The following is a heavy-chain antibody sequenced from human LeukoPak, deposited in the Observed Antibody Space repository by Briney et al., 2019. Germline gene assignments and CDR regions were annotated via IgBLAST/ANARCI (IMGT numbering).Heavy chain of an antibody. D-gene: IGHD3-22*01. CDR1: GGTFSSYT. CDR2: IIPILGIA. V-gene: IGHV1-69*04. CDR3: ARDRGRRYYDSSGYQPFDY. J-gene: IGHJ4*02. Sequence: SVKVSCKASGGTFSSYTISWVRQAPGQGLEWMGRIIPILGIANYAQKFRGRVTITADKSTSTAYMELSSLRSEDTAVYYCARDRGRRYYDSSGYQPFDYWGQGTLVTVSS.